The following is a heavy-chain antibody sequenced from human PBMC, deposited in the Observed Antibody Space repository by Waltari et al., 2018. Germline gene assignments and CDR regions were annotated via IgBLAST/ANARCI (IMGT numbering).Heavy chain of an antibody. J-gene: IGHJ4*02. D-gene: IGHD6-19*01. V-gene: IGHV1-2*06. CDR1: GYTFTRHY. Sequence: QVQLVQSGAEVKEPGASLKVSCKASGYTFTRHYIHWVRQAPGQGLEWMGRITPHTGGTYYSQKFQGRVTMTRDMSITTAYMEVSSLRSDDTAVYYCARDLVGSGWSIDYWGQGTLVTVSS. CDR2: ITPHTGGT. CDR3: ARDLVGSGWSIDY.